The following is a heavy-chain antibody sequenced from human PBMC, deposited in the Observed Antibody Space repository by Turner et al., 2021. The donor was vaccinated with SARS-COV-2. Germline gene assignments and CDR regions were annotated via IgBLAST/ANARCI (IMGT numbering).Heavy chain of an antibody. Sequence: EVRLGGSGGGLFQPGGSLRLSCSASGFTVSSNYMTWVRQAPGKGVEWVSVIYSGGSTYYADSVKSRFTISRDNSKKPLYLQMNRLRAEDTAVYCCARDLMEVGGIDVWGQGTTVTVSS. CDR1: GFTVSSNY. CDR2: IYSGGST. J-gene: IGHJ6*02. V-gene: IGHV3-53*01. D-gene: IGHD3-3*01. CDR3: ARDLMEVGGIDV.